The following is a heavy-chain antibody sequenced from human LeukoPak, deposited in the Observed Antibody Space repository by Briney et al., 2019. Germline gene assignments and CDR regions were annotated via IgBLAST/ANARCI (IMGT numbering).Heavy chain of an antibody. V-gene: IGHV1-2*02. CDR3: SREDY. Sequence: ASVKVSCKASGYTVTGYCLHWVRQAPGQGLEWVGWINPNSGGTNYAQKFQGRVTMTRDTSITTVYMELSRLRSDDTAVYYCSREDYWGQGTLVTVSS. CDR2: INPNSGGT. J-gene: IGHJ4*02. CDR1: GYTVTGYC.